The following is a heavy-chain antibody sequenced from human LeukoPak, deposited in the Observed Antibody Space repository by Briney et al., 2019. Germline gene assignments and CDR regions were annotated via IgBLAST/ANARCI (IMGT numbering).Heavy chain of an antibody. D-gene: IGHD2-15*01. Sequence: GEALNISCKGAGYIFTNYWIRWVRQMPGPGLEWMGIIYPVYYDTSYSQPFQHQVTISADMDITTPFLPRNSLNASDSDMHYCGRKDRASYYVDYWGEGTLVTVSS. CDR3: GRKDRASYYVDY. CDR2: IYPVYYDT. CDR1: GYIFTNYW. V-gene: IGHV5-51*01. J-gene: IGHJ4*02.